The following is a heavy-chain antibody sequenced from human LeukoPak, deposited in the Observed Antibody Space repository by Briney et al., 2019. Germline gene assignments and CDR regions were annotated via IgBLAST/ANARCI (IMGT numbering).Heavy chain of an antibody. CDR1: SDSISPYY. CDR2: VYYSGST. CDR3: ARSEEMAALFDY. Sequence: SETLSLTCTVSSDSISPYYWSWIRQSPGTGLEWIGCVYYSGSTTYNPSLKSRVTISIDTSKNQFSLKLTFVTAADTAMYYCARSEEMAALFDYWGQGTLVTVSS. V-gene: IGHV4-59*01. J-gene: IGHJ4*02. D-gene: IGHD5-24*01.